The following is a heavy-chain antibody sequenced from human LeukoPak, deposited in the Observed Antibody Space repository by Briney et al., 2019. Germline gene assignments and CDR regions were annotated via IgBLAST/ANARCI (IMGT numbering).Heavy chain of an antibody. V-gene: IGHV3-30*02. CDR1: GFSFSNSG. J-gene: IGHJ4*02. CDR2: MPYDGGDK. D-gene: IGHD6-19*01. Sequence: GGSLRLSCVGSGFSFSNSGMHWVRQAPGKGLEWVAFMPYDGGDKYYADSVKGRLTISRDNSKNTLYFQMNSLRAEDTAVYYCAKDRRLSGWYFDTWGQGTLVTVSS. CDR3: AKDRRLSGWYFDT.